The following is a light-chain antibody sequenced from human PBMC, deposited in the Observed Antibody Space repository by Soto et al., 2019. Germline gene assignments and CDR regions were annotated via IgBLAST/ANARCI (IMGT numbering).Light chain of an antibody. CDR3: LQSDSFPHT. CDR2: AAS. CDR1: QGISTW. Sequence: DIQMTQSPSSVSASVGDRVTITCRASQGISTWLAWYQQKPGQAPKLLFYAASSLQSGVSSRFSGSGSGTDFTLTISSLQPEDFATYYCLQSDSFPHTFGPGTKLHIK. J-gene: IGKJ2*01. V-gene: IGKV1-12*01.